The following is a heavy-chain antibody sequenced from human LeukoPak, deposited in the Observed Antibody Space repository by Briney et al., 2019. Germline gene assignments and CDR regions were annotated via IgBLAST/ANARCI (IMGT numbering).Heavy chain of an antibody. CDR3: ARDFEHIVVWGAFDI. J-gene: IGHJ3*02. D-gene: IGHD2-21*01. CDR2: ISYDGSNK. Sequence: GGSLRLSCAASGFTFSSYAMHWVRQAPGKGLEWVAVISYDGSNKHYADSVKGRFTISRDNSKNTLYLQTNSLRAEDTAVYYCARDFEHIVVWGAFDIWGQGTMVTVSS. V-gene: IGHV3-30*04. CDR1: GFTFSSYA.